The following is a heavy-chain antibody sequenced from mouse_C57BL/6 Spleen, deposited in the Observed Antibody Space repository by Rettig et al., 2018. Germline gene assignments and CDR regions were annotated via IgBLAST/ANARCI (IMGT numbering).Heavy chain of an antibody. Sequence: QVQLQQPGAELVKPGASVKLSCKASGYTFTSYWMHWVKQRPGQGLEWIGMIHPNSGSTNYNEKFKSKATLTVDKSSSTAYMQLSSLTSEDSAVYYCARNPSNWYFDVWGTGTTVTVSS. CDR3: ARNPSNWYFDV. CDR1: GYTFTSYW. J-gene: IGHJ1*03. V-gene: IGHV1-64*01. CDR2: IHPNSGST.